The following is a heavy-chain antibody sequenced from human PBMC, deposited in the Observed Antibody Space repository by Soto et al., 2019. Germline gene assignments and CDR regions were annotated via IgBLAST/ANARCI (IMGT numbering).Heavy chain of an antibody. D-gene: IGHD2-2*01. CDR2: IKPDGSAT. CDR1: GFTFGSNW. J-gene: IGHJ4*02. CDR3: ARAGYCGPGCYYYFDY. Sequence: PGGSLRLSCAVSGFTFGSNWTNWVRLLPGKGLEWVAYIKPDGSATYYVDSVKGRFTISRDNTKNSLYLQMNSLRVEDTSVYYCARAGYCGPGCYYYFDYWGQGTLVTVSS. V-gene: IGHV3-7*01.